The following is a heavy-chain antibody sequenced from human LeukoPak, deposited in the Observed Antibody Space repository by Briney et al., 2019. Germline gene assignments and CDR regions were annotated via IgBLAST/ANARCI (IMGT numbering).Heavy chain of an antibody. V-gene: IGHV3-30-3*01. CDR1: GFTFSSYA. D-gene: IGHD3-3*01. CDR2: ISYDGSNK. Sequence: PGGSLRLSCAASGFTFSSYAMPWVRQAPGKALEWVAVISYDGSNKYYADSVKGRFTISRDNSKNTLYLQMNSLRAEDTAVYYCARDSDTRYDLWSGYYPDYWGQGTLVTVSS. J-gene: IGHJ4*02. CDR3: ARDSDTRYDLWSGYYPDY.